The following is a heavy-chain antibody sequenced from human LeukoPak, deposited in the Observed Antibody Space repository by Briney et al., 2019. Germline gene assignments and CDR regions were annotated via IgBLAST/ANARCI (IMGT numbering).Heavy chain of an antibody. Sequence: GGSLRLSCTASGFTFGDYAMSWFRQAPGKGLEWVGFIKSKAYGGTPEYAASVKGRFTISRDDSKAIAYLQMSSLKTEDTAIYYCTRGPRGSSWYGDYWGLGTLVTVSS. V-gene: IGHV3-49*03. CDR2: IKSKAYGGTP. J-gene: IGHJ4*02. CDR3: TRGPRGSSWYGDY. CDR1: GFTFGDYA. D-gene: IGHD6-13*01.